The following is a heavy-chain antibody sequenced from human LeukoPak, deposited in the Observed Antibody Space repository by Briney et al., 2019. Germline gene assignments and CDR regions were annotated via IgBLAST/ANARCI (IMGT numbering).Heavy chain of an antibody. CDR2: ISTSSTYI. CDR3: ARHEPVITLSSYYYGMDV. V-gene: IGHV3-21*01. CDR1: GFTFSTYS. Sequence: PGGSLRLSCAASGFTFSTYSMNWVRQAPGKGLEWVSSISTSSTYIYYADSVKGRFTISRDNAKNSLYLQMNSLRAEDTGVYYCARHEPVITLSSYYYGMDVWGPGTTVTVSS. D-gene: IGHD1-14*01. J-gene: IGHJ6*02.